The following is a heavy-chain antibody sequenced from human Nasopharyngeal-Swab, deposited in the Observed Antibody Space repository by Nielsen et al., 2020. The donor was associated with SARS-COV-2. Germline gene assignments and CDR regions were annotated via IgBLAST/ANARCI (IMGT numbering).Heavy chain of an antibody. CDR3: ARSKHSESYYYGMDV. CDR2: ISSSSSYI. V-gene: IGHV3-21*01. Sequence: GGSLRLSCAASGFTFSSYSMNWVRQAPGKGLEWVSSISSSSSYIYYADSVKGRFTISRDNAKNSLYLQMNSLRAEDTAVYYCARSKHSESYYYGMDVWGQGTTVTVSS. CDR1: GFTFSSYS. D-gene: IGHD1-26*01. J-gene: IGHJ6*02.